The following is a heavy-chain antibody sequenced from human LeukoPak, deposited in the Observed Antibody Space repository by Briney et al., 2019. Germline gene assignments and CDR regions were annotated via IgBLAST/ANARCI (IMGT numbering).Heavy chain of an antibody. V-gene: IGHV4-34*01. CDR1: GGPFSGYY. CDR3: ARVGLNIVVVPAAIDRQGFDP. CDR2: INHSGST. J-gene: IGHJ5*02. D-gene: IGHD2-2*01. Sequence: PSETLSLTCAVYGGPFSGYYWSWIRQPPGKGLEWIGEINHSGSTNYNPSLKSRVTISVDTSKNQFSLKLSSVTAADTAVYYCARVGLNIVVVPAAIDRQGFDPWGQGTLVTVSS.